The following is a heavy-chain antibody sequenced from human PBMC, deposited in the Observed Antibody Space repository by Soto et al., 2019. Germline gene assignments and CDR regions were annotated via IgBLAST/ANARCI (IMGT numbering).Heavy chain of an antibody. CDR3: APDKLDDSSCYNLDY. D-gene: IGHD3-22*01. CDR1: GYTPTQLS. V-gene: IGHV1-24*01. CDR2: FDPEDGET. J-gene: IGHJ4*02. Sequence: TVTVTSNLSGYTPTQLSLPWLQHAPGQGLEWMGGFDPEDGETIYAQKFQGRVTMTEDTSTDTAYMERRSLRSLDPAVYYCAPDKLDDSSCYNLDYWGQETLVTVS.